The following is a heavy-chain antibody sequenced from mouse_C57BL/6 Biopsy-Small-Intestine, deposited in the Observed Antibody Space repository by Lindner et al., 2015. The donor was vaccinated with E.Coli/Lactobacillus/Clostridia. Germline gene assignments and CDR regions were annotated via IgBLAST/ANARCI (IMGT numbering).Heavy chain of an antibody. D-gene: IGHD3-2*02. Sequence: VQLQESGAELVRPGTSVKVSCKASGYAFTNYLIEWVKQRPGQGLEWIGVINPGSGGTNYNEKFKGKATLTADKSSSTAYMQLSSLTSEDSAVYFCARHRQLRPYYFDHWGQGTTLTVSS. J-gene: IGHJ2*01. CDR3: ARHRQLRPYYFDH. V-gene: IGHV1-54*01. CDR1: GYAFTNYL. CDR2: INPGSGGT.